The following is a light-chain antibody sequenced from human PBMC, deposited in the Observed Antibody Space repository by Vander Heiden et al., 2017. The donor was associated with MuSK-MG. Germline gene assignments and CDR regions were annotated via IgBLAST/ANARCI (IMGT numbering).Light chain of an antibody. CDR2: WAS. J-gene: IGKJ1*01. V-gene: IGKV4-1*01. CDR3: QQDDATPVT. Sequence: DIVMTQAPDSLAVSLGERATINCKSSQSVLYSSNNKNYLAWYQQKPVQPPKLLIYWASTRESGVPDRFRGSGSGTDFTLTISSLQAADVAVYYCQQDDATPVTFGQGTKVEIK. CDR1: QSVLYSSNNKNY.